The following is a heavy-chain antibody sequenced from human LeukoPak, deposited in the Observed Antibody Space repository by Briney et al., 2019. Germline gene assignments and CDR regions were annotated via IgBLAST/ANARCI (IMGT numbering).Heavy chain of an antibody. Sequence: PSETLSLTCAVYGGSFSGYYWSWIRQPPGKGLEWIGEINHSGSTNYNPSLKSRVTISVDTSKNQFSLKLSSVTAADTAVYYCAGGTIAVAGTKGNYWGQGTLVTVSS. D-gene: IGHD6-13*01. CDR3: AGGTIAVAGTKGNY. CDR2: INHSGST. J-gene: IGHJ4*02. V-gene: IGHV4-34*01. CDR1: GGSFSGYY.